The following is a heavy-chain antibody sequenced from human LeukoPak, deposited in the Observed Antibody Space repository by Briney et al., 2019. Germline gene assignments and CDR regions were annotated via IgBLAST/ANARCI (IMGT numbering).Heavy chain of an antibody. CDR1: GYTFTSYY. Sequence: GASAKVSCKASGYTFTSYYMHWVRQAPGQGLEWMGIINPSGGSTSYAQKFQGRVTMTRDTSTSAVYMELSSLRSEDTAVYYCARITIFGVPCWGQGTLVTVSS. J-gene: IGHJ4*02. CDR2: INPSGGST. D-gene: IGHD3-3*01. V-gene: IGHV1-46*01. CDR3: ARITIFGVPC.